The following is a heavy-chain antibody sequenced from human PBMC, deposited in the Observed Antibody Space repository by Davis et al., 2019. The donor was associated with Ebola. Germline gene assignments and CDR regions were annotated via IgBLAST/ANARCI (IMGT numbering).Heavy chain of an antibody. CDR3: ARDKAPALGELSFGTYYYYGMDV. V-gene: IGHV1-46*01. J-gene: IGHJ6*02. Sequence: ASVKVSCKASGYTFTSYYMHWVRQAPGQGLEWMGIINPSGGSTSYAQKFQGRVTMTRDTSTSTAYMELSSLRSEDTAVYYCARDKAPALGELSFGTYYYYGMDVWGQGTTVTVSS. CDR1: GYTFTSYY. D-gene: IGHD3-16*02. CDR2: INPSGGST.